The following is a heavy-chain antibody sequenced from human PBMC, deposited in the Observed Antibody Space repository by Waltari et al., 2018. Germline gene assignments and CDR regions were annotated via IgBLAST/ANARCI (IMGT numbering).Heavy chain of an antibody. D-gene: IGHD3-3*01. V-gene: IGHV1-2*04. Sequence: QVQLVQSGAEVKKPGASVKVSCKASGYTFTGYYMHWVRQAPGQGLEWMGWINPNSGGTNYAQKFQGWVTMTRDTSISTAYMELSRLRSDDTAVYYCARDSPLSFWSGYSTSYYYYGMDVWGQGTTVTVSS. CDR1: GYTFTGYY. CDR2: INPNSGGT. J-gene: IGHJ6*02. CDR3: ARDSPLSFWSGYSTSYYYYGMDV.